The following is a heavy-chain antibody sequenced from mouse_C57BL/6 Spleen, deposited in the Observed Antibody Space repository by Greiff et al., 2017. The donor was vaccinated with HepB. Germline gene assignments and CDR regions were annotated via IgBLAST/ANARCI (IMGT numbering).Heavy chain of an antibody. J-gene: IGHJ2*01. CDR1: GFTFSSYA. CDR3: TRGGIYGSSCGYFDY. D-gene: IGHD1-1*01. V-gene: IGHV5-9-1*02. CDR2: ISSGGDYI. Sequence: EVQRVESGEGLVKPGGSLKLSCAASGFTFSSYAMSWVRQTPEKRLEWVAYISSGGDYIYYADTVKGRFTISRDNARNTLYLQMSSLKSEDTAMYYCTRGGIYGSSCGYFDYWGQGTTLTVSS.